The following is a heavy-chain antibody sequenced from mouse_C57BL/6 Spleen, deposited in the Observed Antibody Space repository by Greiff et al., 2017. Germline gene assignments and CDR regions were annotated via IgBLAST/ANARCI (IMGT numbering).Heavy chain of an antibody. D-gene: IGHD1-1*01. V-gene: IGHV14-4*01. CDR1: GFNIKDDY. J-gene: IGHJ1*03. Sequence: EVHLVESGAELVRPGASVKLSCTASGFNIKDDYMHWVKQRPEQGLEWIGWIDPENGDTEYASKFQGNATITADTSSNTSYLQRSILTSEDTAVYYCTFYYEEYFDVWGTGTTVTVSS. CDR3: TFYYEEYFDV. CDR2: IDPENGDT.